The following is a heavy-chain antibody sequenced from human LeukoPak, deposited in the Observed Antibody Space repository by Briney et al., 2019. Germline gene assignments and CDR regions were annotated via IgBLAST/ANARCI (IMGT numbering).Heavy chain of an antibody. CDR3: AHRLSTRSSWFSFDY. CDR2: IYWDDDK. J-gene: IGHJ4*02. Sequence: ESGPTLVNPTQTLTLTCTFSGFSLSTSGVGVGWIRQPPGKALEWLALIYWDDDKRYSPSLKSRLTITKDTSKSQVVLTMTNMDPVDTATYYCAHRLSTRSSWFSFDYWGQGTLVTVSS. CDR1: GFSLSTSGVG. V-gene: IGHV2-5*02. D-gene: IGHD6-13*01.